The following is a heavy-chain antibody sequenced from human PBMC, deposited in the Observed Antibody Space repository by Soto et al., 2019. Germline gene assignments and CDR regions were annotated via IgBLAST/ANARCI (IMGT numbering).Heavy chain of an antibody. V-gene: IGHV1-18*01. D-gene: IGHD6-13*01. CDR1: GYTFTSYS. Sequence: QVQLVQSGAEVKKPGASVKVSCKASGYTFTSYSISWVRRAPGQGLEWMGWINPYNGNIKYAQKLQGRVTMTTDTSTSTAYMELRSLRSDDTAVYYCARDLNLGLAAGWGQGSLVTVSS. CDR2: INPYNGNI. CDR3: ARDLNLGLAAG. J-gene: IGHJ4*02.